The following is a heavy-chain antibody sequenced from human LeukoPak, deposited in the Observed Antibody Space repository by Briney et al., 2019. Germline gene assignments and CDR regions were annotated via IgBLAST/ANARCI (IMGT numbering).Heavy chain of an antibody. CDR1: GYTFTGYY. CDR3: ARDSAVYDSSGYFLHAFDI. CDR2: INPNSGGT. V-gene: IGHV1-2*02. D-gene: IGHD3-22*01. Sequence: ASVKVSCKASGYTFTGYYMHWVRQAPGQGLEWMGWINPNSGGTKCAQNFQGRVTMTRDTSISAAYMELSRLRSDDTAVYYCARDSAVYDSSGYFLHAFDIWGQGTMVTVSS. J-gene: IGHJ3*02.